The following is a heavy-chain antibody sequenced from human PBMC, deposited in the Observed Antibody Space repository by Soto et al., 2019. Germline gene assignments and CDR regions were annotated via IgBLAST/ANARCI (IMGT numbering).Heavy chain of an antibody. CDR2: MSYDGSNK. J-gene: IGHJ4*02. CDR3: AKNPGYYYDSTGYHFGYSISG. Sequence: PGGSLRLSCAASGFTFSSYAMHWVRQAPGKGLEWVAVMSYDGSNKYYADSVKGRFTISRDNSKNTLYLQMNSLRAEDTAVYYCAKNPGYYYDSTGYHFGYSISGWGQGTLVTVSS. D-gene: IGHD3-22*01. CDR1: GFTFSSYA. V-gene: IGHV3-30-3*01.